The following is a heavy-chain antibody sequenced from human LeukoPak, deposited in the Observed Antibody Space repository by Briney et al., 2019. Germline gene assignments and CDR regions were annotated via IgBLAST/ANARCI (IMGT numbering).Heavy chain of an antibody. V-gene: IGHV3-30*02. CDR1: GFTFSSYG. D-gene: IGHD2-2*01. Sequence: PGGSLRLSCAASGFTFSSYGMHWVRQAPGKGLEWVAFIRYDGSNKYYADSVKGRFTISRDNSKNTLYLQMHSLRAEDTAVYYCARGRAVPATMGFYYNYYMDVWGKGTTVTVSS. CDR3: ARGRAVPATMGFYYNYYMDV. J-gene: IGHJ6*03. CDR2: IRYDGSNK.